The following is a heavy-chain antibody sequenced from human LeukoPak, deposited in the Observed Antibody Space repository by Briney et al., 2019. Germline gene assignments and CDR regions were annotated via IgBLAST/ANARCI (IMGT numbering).Heavy chain of an antibody. Sequence: GGSLRLSCAASGFTFDDYGMNWVRQAPGKGLEWVSSINWNGGRTGYVDPVKGRFTVSRDNAKNSLYLQMNSLRAEDTALYYCARDGTSDAFDIWGQGTMVTVSS. CDR2: INWNGGRT. D-gene: IGHD1-26*01. CDR1: GFTFDDYG. J-gene: IGHJ3*02. V-gene: IGHV3-20*04. CDR3: ARDGTSDAFDI.